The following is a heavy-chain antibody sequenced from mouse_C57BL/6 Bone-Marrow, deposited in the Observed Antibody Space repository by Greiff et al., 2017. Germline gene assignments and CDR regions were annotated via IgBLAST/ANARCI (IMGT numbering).Heavy chain of an antibody. CDR2: IHPNSGST. J-gene: IGHJ1*03. Sequence: VQLQQPGAELVKPGASVKLSCKASGYTFTSYWMHWLKQRPGQGLEWIGMIHPNSGSTNYNEKFKSKATLTVDKSSSTAYMQLSSLTSEDSAVYYCARKGIWYFDVWGTGTTVTVSS. CDR1: GYTFTSYW. CDR3: ARKGIWYFDV. V-gene: IGHV1-64*01.